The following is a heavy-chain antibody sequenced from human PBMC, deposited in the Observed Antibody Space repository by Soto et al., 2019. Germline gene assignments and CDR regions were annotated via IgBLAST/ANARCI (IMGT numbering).Heavy chain of an antibody. D-gene: IGHD6-13*01. V-gene: IGHV2-5*02. J-gene: IGHJ3*02. CDR2: IYWDDDK. CDR1: GFSLSTSGVG. Sequence: QITLKESGPTLVKPTQTLTLTCTFSGFSLSTSGVGVGWIRQPPGKALEWLALIYWDDDKHYSPSLKSRLTITKDTSKNQVVLTMPTMDPVDTATYYCAHSRYSTSWRTFDIWGQGTMVTVSS. CDR3: AHSRYSTSWRTFDI.